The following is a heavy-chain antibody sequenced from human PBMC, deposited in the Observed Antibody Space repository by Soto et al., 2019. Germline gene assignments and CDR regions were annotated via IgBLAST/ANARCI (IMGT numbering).Heavy chain of an antibody. CDR2: IYYSGST. D-gene: IGHD2-15*01. V-gene: IGHV4-59*08. CDR1: GGSISSYY. J-gene: IGHJ6*02. CDR3: ARGGYCSGGSCAYMGHYYYYGMDV. Sequence: SETLSLTCTVSGGSISSYYWSWIRQPPGKGLEWIGYIYYSGSTNYNPSLKSRVTISLDTSNNQFSLKVSSVTAADTAVYYCARGGYCSGGSCAYMGHYYYYGMDVWGQGTTVTV.